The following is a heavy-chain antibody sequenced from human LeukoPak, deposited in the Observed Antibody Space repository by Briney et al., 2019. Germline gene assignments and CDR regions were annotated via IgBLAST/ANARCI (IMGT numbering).Heavy chain of an antibody. Sequence: GASVKVSCKASGYTFTSYAMHWVRQASGQRLEWMGWINAGNGNTKYSQEFQGRVTITRDTSASTAYMELSSLRSEDMAVYYCARASPNHYDSSGYYLSFDYWGQGTLVTVSS. J-gene: IGHJ4*02. CDR3: ARASPNHYDSSGYYLSFDY. CDR2: INAGNGNT. CDR1: GYTFTSYA. V-gene: IGHV1-3*03. D-gene: IGHD3-22*01.